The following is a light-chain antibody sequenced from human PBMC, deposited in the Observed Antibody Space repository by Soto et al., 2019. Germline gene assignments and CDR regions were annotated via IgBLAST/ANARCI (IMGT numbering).Light chain of an antibody. CDR1: QSLLLSNGYNS. J-gene: IGKJ3*01. V-gene: IGKV2-28*01. CDR3: MQAIQAPRA. Sequence: DIVMTQSPLSLPVTPGEPASISCRSSQSLLLSNGYNSLDWYRQEPGQSPQLLIYLGSNRASGVPHRLCGSGSCTDFTLSISREEAADVGVYYCMQAIQAPRAFGAGTKVDIK. CDR2: LGS.